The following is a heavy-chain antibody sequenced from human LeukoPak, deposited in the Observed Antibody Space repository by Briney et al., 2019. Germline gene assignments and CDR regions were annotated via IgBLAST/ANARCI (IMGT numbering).Heavy chain of an antibody. Sequence: SETLSLTCTVSGGSISSYYWSWIRQPAGKGLEWIGRIYTSGSTNYNPSLKSRVTMSVDTSKNQFSLKLSSVTAADTAVYYCAREAPIVVVPAAIPPGYYYMDVWGKGTTVTVSS. CDR2: IYTSGST. CDR1: GGSISSYY. V-gene: IGHV4-4*07. J-gene: IGHJ6*03. CDR3: AREAPIVVVPAAIPPGYYYMDV. D-gene: IGHD2-2*01.